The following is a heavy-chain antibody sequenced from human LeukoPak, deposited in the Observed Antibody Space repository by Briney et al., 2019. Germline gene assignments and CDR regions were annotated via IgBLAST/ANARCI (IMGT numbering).Heavy chain of an antibody. V-gene: IGHV3-30*03. J-gene: IGHJ3*02. Sequence: PGGSLRLSCAASGFTFSTYGMHWVRQAPGKGLEWVAVISYDESNKYYADSVKGRFTISRDNFKNTLYLQMNSLRAEDTAVYYCARGGIITSYAFEIWGQGAMVTVSS. D-gene: IGHD1-26*01. CDR1: GFTFSTYG. CDR2: ISYDESNK. CDR3: ARGGIITSYAFEI.